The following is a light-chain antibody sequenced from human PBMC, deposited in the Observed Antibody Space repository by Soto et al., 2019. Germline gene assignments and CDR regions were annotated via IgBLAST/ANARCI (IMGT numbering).Light chain of an antibody. Sequence: DIQMTQSPSSLSASVGDRVTITCRASKSISSYLNWYQQKPGKAPKVLIYAASSLQSGVPSRFSGIGSGTDFTLSISSLQPEDFATYYCQQSYSGPLTVGGGTKVEIK. CDR2: AAS. V-gene: IGKV1-39*01. CDR1: KSISSY. J-gene: IGKJ4*01. CDR3: QQSYSGPLT.